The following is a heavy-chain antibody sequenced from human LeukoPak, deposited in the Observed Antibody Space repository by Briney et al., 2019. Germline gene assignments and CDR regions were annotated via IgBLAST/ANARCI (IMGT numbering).Heavy chain of an antibody. CDR1: GGTFSSYA. D-gene: IGHD6-13*01. CDR3: ARDKGLSSWYYFDY. J-gene: IGHJ4*02. V-gene: IGHV1-69*13. CDR2: IIPIFGTA. Sequence: ASVKVSCKASGGTFSSYAISWVRQAPGQGLEWMGGIIPIFGTANYAQKFQGRVTITADESTSTACMELSSLRSEDTAVYYCARDKGLSSWYYFDYWGQGTLVTVSS.